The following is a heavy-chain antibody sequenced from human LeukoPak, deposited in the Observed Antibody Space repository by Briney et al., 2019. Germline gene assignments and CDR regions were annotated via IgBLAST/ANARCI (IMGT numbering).Heavy chain of an antibody. CDR1: GYTFTSYY. CDR3: ANSLDYYYYYGMDV. V-gene: IGHV1-2*02. CDR2: INPNSGGT. Sequence: ASVKVSCKASGYTFTSYYIHWVRQAPGQGLEWMGWINPNSGGTNYAQKFQGRVTMTRDTSISTAYMELSRLRSDDTAVYYCANSLDYYYYYGMDVWGQGTTVTVSS. D-gene: IGHD1-26*01. J-gene: IGHJ6*02.